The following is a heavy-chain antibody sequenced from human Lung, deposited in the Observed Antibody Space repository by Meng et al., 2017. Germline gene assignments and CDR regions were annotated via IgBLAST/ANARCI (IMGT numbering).Heavy chain of an antibody. Sequence: GESPKTSCAASGFTFTNAWMSWVRHTPGKGLEWLGRIKSKSDGETTDYAAPVKGRFSISRDDAKNTLYLQMNSLKTEDTAVYYCQWLSTHPPDCWGKETLVTVSS. CDR2: IKSKSDGETT. J-gene: IGHJ4*02. CDR3: QWLSTHPPDC. D-gene: IGHD3-22*01. V-gene: IGHV3-15*01. CDR1: GFTFTNAW.